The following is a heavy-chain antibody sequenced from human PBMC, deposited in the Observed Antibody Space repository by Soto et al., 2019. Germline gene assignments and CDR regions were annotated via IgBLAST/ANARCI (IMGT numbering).Heavy chain of an antibody. J-gene: IGHJ3*02. V-gene: IGHV3-30*03. CDR3: ARDLLEDPADYYDTKTDGFDI. D-gene: IGHD3-22*01. CDR2: ISYDGSNK. Sequence: PGGSLRLSCAASGFTFSNYGMHWVRQAPGKGLEWVAIISYDGSNKLYADPVKGRFALSRDNSKNMLYLQMNSLRAEDTAVYYCARDLLEDPADYYDTKTDGFDIWGQGTMVTVSS. CDR1: GFTFSNYG.